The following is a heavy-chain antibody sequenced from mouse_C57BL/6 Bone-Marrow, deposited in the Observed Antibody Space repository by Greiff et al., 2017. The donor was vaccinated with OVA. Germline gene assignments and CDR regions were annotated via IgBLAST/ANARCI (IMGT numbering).Heavy chain of an antibody. CDR3: ARSPGSSDVGWFAY. CDR1: GYTFTSYW. CDR2: IDPSDSYT. J-gene: IGHJ3*01. V-gene: IGHV1-69*01. D-gene: IGHD1-1*01. Sequence: QVQLQQPGAELVMPGASVKLSCTASGYTFTSYWMHWVKQRPGQGLEWIGEIDPSDSYTNYNQTFKGKSPLTVDKSSSTAYMQLSSLTSEDSAVYDCARSPGSSDVGWFAYWGQGTLVTVSA.